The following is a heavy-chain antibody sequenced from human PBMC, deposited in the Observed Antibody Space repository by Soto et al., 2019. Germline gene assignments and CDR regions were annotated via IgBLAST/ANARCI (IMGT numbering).Heavy chain of an antibody. V-gene: IGHV4-31*03. CDR2: IYYSGST. CDR1: GGSISSGGYY. Sequence: QVQLQESGPGLVKPSQTLSLTCTVSGGSISSGGYYWRWIRQHPGKGLEWIGYIYYSGSTYYNPSLKSRVTVSVDTSKNQFSLKLSSVTAADTAVYYCATGYSSRGHMGYFDYWGQGTLVTVSS. D-gene: IGHD6-13*01. CDR3: ATGYSSRGHMGYFDY. J-gene: IGHJ4*02.